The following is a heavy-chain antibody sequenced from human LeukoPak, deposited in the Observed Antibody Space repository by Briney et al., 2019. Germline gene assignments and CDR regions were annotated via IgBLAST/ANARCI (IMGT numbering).Heavy chain of an antibody. D-gene: IGHD3-22*01. CDR1: GYSISSGYY. CDR3: ARRSNYYDSGNYFDY. CDR2: IYYSGST. J-gene: IGHJ4*02. V-gene: IGHV4-38-2*01. Sequence: PSETLSLTCAVSGYSISSGYYWGWIRQPPGKGLEWIGSIYYSGSTYYNPSLKSRVTISVDTSKNQFSLKLSSVTAADTAVYYCARRSNYYDSGNYFDYWGQGTLVTVSS.